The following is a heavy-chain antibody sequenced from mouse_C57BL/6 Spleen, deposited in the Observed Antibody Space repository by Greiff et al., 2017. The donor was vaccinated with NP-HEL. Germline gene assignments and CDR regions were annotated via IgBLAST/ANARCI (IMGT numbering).Heavy chain of an antibody. CDR3: ARGTTVVSFDY. CDR1: GYSITSGYY. D-gene: IGHD1-1*01. Sequence: ESGPGLVKPSQSLSLTCSVPGYSITSGYYWNWIRQFPGNKLEWMGYISYDGSNNYNPSLKNRISITRDTSKNQFFLKLNSVTTEDTATYYCARGTTVVSFDYWGQGTTLTVSS. CDR2: ISYDGSN. V-gene: IGHV3-6*01. J-gene: IGHJ2*01.